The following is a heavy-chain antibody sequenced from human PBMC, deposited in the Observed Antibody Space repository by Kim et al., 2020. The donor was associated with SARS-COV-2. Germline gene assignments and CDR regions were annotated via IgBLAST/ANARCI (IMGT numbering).Heavy chain of an antibody. CDR2: IIPIFGTA. J-gene: IGHJ3*02. V-gene: IGHV1-69*13. CDR1: GGTFSSYA. Sequence: SVKVSCKASGGTFSSYAISWVRQAPGQGLEWMGGIIPIFGTANYAQKFQGRVTITADESTSTAYMELSSLRSEDTAVYYCARVSPEQLYAFDIWGQGTMVTVSS. CDR3: ARVSPEQLYAFDI. D-gene: IGHD6-13*01.